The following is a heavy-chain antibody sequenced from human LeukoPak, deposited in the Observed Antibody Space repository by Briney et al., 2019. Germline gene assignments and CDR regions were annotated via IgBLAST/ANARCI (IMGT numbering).Heavy chain of an antibody. CDR1: SYSISSGYY. V-gene: IGHV4-38-2*01. CDR2: IYHSGST. Sequence: PSETLSLTCAVSSYSISSGYYWGWIRQPPGKGLEWIGSIYHSGSTYYNPSLKSRLTISVDTSRNQFSLKLTSVTAADTAVYYCGRQGYLNFFDSWGQGTLVTVSS. J-gene: IGHJ4*02. CDR3: GRQGYLNFFDS. D-gene: IGHD1-26*01.